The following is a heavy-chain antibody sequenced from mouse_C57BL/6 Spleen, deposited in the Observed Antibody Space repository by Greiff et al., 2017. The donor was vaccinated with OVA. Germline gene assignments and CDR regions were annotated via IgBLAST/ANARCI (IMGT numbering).Heavy chain of an antibody. CDR3: ARITTVVDYLDY. D-gene: IGHD1-1*01. Sequence: QVQLQQPGAELVKPGASVKLSCKASGYTFTSYWMHWVKQRPGQGLEWIGMIHPNSGSTNYNEKFKSKATLTVDKSSSTAYMQLSSLTSEDSAVYYCARITTVVDYLDYWGQGTTLTVSS. J-gene: IGHJ2*01. V-gene: IGHV1-64*01. CDR1: GYTFTSYW. CDR2: IHPNSGST.